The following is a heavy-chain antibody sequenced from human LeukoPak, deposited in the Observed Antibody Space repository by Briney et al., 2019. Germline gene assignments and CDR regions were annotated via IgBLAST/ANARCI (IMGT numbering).Heavy chain of an antibody. J-gene: IGHJ4*02. V-gene: IGHV3-21*01. CDR1: GFTFSSYS. D-gene: IGHD6-19*01. CDR3: ARDLIAVAGFLPY. Sequence: GGSLRLSCAASGFTFSSYSMNWVRQAPGKGLEWVSSISSSSYIYYADSVKGRFTISRDNAKNSLYLQMNSLRAEDTAVYYCARDLIAVAGFLPYWGQGTLVTVSS. CDR2: ISSSSYI.